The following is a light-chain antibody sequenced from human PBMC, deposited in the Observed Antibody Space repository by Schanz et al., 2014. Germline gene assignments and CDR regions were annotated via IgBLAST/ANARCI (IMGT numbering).Light chain of an antibody. J-gene: IGKJ3*01. CDR3: QQYYRYPFT. CDR1: QSVSSN. V-gene: IGKV3-15*01. CDR2: GAS. Sequence: EIVLTQSPGTLPLSPGERATLSCRASQSVSSNLAWYQQKPGQAPRLLIFGASTRATGIPARFSGSGSGTEFTLTISGLQSEDVAVYYCQQYYRYPFTFGPGTKVDIK.